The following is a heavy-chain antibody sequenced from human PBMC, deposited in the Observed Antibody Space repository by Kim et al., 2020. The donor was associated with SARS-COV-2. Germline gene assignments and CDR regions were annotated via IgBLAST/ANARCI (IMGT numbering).Heavy chain of an antibody. J-gene: IGHJ4*02. Sequence: NPSLKSRVTISVATAKNQFSLKLSSVAAADTAVYYCARGVSSGAARPFDYWGQGTLVTVSS. D-gene: IGHD6-6*01. V-gene: IGHV4-59*09. CDR3: ARGVSSGAARPFDY.